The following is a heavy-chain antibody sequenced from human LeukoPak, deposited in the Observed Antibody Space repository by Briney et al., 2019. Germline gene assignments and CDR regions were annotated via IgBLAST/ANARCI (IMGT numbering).Heavy chain of an antibody. V-gene: IGHV3-48*03. D-gene: IGHD6-13*01. CDR1: GFTFSSYE. Sequence: GGSLRLSCAASGFTFSSYEMNWVRQAPGKGLEWVSYISSSGSTIYYADSVKGRFTISRDNAKNSLYLQMNSLRAEDTAVYYCARGYHVAAAVHDAFDIWGQGTMVTVSS. CDR3: ARGYHVAAAVHDAFDI. J-gene: IGHJ3*02. CDR2: ISSSGSTI.